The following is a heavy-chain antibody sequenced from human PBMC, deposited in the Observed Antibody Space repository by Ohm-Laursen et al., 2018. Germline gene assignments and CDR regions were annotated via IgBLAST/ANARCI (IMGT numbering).Heavy chain of an antibody. D-gene: IGHD6-13*01. V-gene: IGHV3-23*01. CDR2: IGGNSGST. J-gene: IGHJ4*02. CDR1: GFTVSSNY. CDR3: AKDESRYSSSWRLN. Sequence: SLRLSCAASGFTVSSNYMSWVRQAPGKGLEWVSSIGGNSGSTYYADSVKGRFIISRDNSKNTLYLQMNSLRAEDTAVYYCAKDESRYSSSWRLNWGQGTLVTVSS.